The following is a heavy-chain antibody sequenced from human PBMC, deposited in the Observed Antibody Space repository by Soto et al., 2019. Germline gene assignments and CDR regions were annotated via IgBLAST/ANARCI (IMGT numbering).Heavy chain of an antibody. CDR1: GFTFSSYG. CDR2: ISYDGSNK. CDR3: AKSGVGYSSGWYDY. Sequence: QVQLVESGGGVVQPGRSLRLSCAASGFTFSSYGMHWVRQAPGKGLEWVAVISYDGSNKYYADSVKGRFTISRDNSKNTLYVQMNSLRAEDTAVYYCAKSGVGYSSGWYDYWGQGTLVTVST. D-gene: IGHD6-19*01. J-gene: IGHJ4*02. V-gene: IGHV3-30*18.